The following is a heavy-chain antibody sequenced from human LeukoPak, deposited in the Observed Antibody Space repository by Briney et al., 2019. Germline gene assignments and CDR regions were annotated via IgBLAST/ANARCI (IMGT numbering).Heavy chain of an antibody. CDR2: INSDGSST. CDR1: RFSFSSSW. V-gene: IGHV3-74*01. Sequence: GGSLRLSCAASRFSFSSSWMHRVRQAPGKGLVWVSRINSDGSSTSYADSVKGRFTISRDNAKNTLYLQMNNLRAEDTAVYYCGRGNVNIEMAGIDYWGQGTLVTVSS. J-gene: IGHJ4*02. CDR3: GRGNVNIEMAGIDY. D-gene: IGHD6-19*01.